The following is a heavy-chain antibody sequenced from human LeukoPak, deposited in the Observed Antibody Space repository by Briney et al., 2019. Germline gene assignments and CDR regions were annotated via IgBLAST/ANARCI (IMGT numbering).Heavy chain of an antibody. V-gene: IGHV1-69*05. CDR3: ARDTDHGSGSYYGY. D-gene: IGHD3-10*01. J-gene: IGHJ4*02. CDR1: GGTFSSYA. Sequence: ASVKVSCKASGGTFSSYAISWVRQAPGQGLEWMGGIIPIFGTANYAQKFQGRVTITTDESTSTAYMELSSLRSEDTAVYYCARDTDHGSGSYYGYWGQGTLVTVSS. CDR2: IIPIFGTA.